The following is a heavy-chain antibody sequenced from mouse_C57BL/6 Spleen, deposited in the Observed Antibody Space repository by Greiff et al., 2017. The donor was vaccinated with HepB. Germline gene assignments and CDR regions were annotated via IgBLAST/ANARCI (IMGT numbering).Heavy chain of an antibody. V-gene: IGHV14-1*01. Sequence: EVQLQQSGAELVRPGASVKLSCTASGFNIKDYYMHWVKQRPEQGLEWIGRIDPEDGDTEYAPKFQGKATMTADTSSNTAYLQLSSLTSDDTAVYYCTTRMNYYGSPYAMDYWGRGTSVTVSS. CDR2: IDPEDGDT. D-gene: IGHD1-1*01. CDR3: TTRMNYYGSPYAMDY. CDR1: GFNIKDYY. J-gene: IGHJ4*01.